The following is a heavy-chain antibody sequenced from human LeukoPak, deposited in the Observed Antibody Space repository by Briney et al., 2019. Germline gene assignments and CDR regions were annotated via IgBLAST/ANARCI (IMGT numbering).Heavy chain of an antibody. CDR3: ARVDILTGYFLDY. CDR1: GGSISSGGYY. J-gene: IGHJ4*02. CDR2: IYHSGST. D-gene: IGHD3-9*01. Sequence: PSETLSLTCTVSGGSISSGGYYWSWIRQPPGKGLEWIGYIYHSGSTYYNPSLKSRVTISVDRSKNQFSLKLSSVTAADTAVYYCARVDILTGYFLDYWGQGTLVTVSS. V-gene: IGHV4-30-2*01.